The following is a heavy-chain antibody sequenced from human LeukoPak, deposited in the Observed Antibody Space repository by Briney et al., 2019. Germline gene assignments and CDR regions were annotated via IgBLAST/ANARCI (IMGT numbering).Heavy chain of an antibody. CDR1: GGSFSGYY. Sequence: SETLSLTCAVYGGSFSGYYWGWIRQPPGKGLEWTGSIDHSGSTYYNPSLKSRITISVDTSKNQFSLKLSSVTAADAAVYYCARDSALAQAVMFDYWGQGTLVTVSS. CDR2: IDHSGST. J-gene: IGHJ4*02. CDR3: ARDSALAQAVMFDY. V-gene: IGHV4-38-2*02. D-gene: IGHD6-19*01.